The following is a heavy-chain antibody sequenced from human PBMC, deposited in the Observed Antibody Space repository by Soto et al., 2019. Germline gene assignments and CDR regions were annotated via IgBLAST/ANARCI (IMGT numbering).Heavy chain of an antibody. CDR3: ARVHTVTTYFDV. D-gene: IGHD4-17*01. Sequence: QVQPVQSGAEVKKPGASVKVSCKASGYTFTSYDINWVRQATGQGLEWMGWMNPNSGNTGSAQRFQGRLTMTRNTSINTAYMELTSLTSEDAAVYFCARVHTVTTYFDVWGRGTLVTVSS. CDR1: GYTFTSYD. CDR2: MNPNSGNT. V-gene: IGHV1-8*01. J-gene: IGHJ2*01.